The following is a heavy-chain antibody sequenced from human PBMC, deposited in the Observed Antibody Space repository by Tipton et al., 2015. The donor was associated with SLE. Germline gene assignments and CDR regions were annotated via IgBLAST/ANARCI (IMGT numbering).Heavy chain of an antibody. Sequence: SLRLSCTVSGGSISDSDYYWGWVRQAPGKGLEWVAHIREDGSEKFHVDSVRGRFAISRDNAKNSLYLHMNSLRAEDTAVYYCVREYQGSFYVNGAFDVWGQGTVVTVSS. CDR3: VREYQGSFYVNGAFDV. CDR2: IREDGSEK. CDR1: GGSISDSDYY. J-gene: IGHJ3*01. D-gene: IGHD1-26*01. V-gene: IGHV3-7*01.